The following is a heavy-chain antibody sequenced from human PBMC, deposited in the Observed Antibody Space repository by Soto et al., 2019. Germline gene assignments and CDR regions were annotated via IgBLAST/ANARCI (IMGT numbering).Heavy chain of an antibody. Sequence: GGFLRLSCAASGFTFSSYAMHWVRQAPGKGLEWVAVISYDGSNKYYADSVKGRFTISRDNSKNTLYLQMNSLRAEGTAVYYCARDGRAYSSSWYCLDYWGQGTLVTVSS. D-gene: IGHD6-13*01. CDR1: GFTFSSYA. V-gene: IGHV3-30-3*01. CDR2: ISYDGSNK. J-gene: IGHJ4*02. CDR3: ARDGRAYSSSWYCLDY.